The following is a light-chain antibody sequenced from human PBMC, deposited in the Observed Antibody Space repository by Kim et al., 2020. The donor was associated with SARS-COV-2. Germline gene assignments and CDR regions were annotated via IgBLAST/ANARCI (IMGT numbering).Light chain of an antibody. CDR2: KDS. CDR1: ALPKQY. Sequence: VSPGQTARITCSGDALPKQYAYWYQQKPGQAPVLVIYKDSERPSGIPERFSGSSSGTTVTLTISGVQTEDEADYYCQSADSSGTWVFGGGTKLTVL. CDR3: QSADSSGTWV. V-gene: IGLV3-25*03. J-gene: IGLJ3*02.